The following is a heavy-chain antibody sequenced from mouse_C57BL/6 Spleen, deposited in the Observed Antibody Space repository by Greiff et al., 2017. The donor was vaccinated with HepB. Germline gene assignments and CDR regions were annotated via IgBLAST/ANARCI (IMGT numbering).Heavy chain of an antibody. CDR2: INPNYGTT. CDR3: AREGIITTVVSYYAMDY. D-gene: IGHD1-1*01. J-gene: IGHJ4*01. V-gene: IGHV1-39*01. CDR1: GYSFTDYN. Sequence: EVQLQQSGPELVKPGASVKISCKASGYSFTDYNMNWVKQSNGKSLEWIGVINPNYGTTSYNQKFKGKATLTVDPSSSTAYMQLNSLTSEDSAVYYCAREGIITTVVSYYAMDYWGQGTSVTVSS.